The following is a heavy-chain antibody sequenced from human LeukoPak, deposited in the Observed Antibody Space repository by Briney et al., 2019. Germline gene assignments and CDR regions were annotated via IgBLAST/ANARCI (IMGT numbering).Heavy chain of an antibody. CDR1: GFTFSSYA. Sequence: PGGSLRLSCAASGFTFSSYAMSWVRQAPGKGLEWVANIKQDGSEKYYVDSVKGRFTISRDNAKNSLYLQMNSLRAEDTAVYYCARVGSSSWYGAFDIWGQGTMVTVSS. CDR2: IKQDGSEK. CDR3: ARVGSSSWYGAFDI. V-gene: IGHV3-7*01. J-gene: IGHJ3*02. D-gene: IGHD6-13*01.